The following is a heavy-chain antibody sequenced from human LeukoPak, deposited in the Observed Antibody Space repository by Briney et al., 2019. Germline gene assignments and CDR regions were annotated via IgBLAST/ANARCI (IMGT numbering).Heavy chain of an antibody. CDR2: MYHSGNT. V-gene: IGHV4-38-2*02. CDR3: ARVQGGYYYDSSGYYHYYYYYYMDV. J-gene: IGHJ6*03. D-gene: IGHD3-22*01. Sequence: SETLSLTCTVSGHSISSPYYWGWIRQPPGKGLEWIGSMYHSGNTYYNPSLKSRVTISVDTSKNQFSLKLSSVTAADTAVYYCARVQGGYYYDSSGYYHYYYYYYMDVWGKGTTVTVSS. CDR1: GHSISSPYY.